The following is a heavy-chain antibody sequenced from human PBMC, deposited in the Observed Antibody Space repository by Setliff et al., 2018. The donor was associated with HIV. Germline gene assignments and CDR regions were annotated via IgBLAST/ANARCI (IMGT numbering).Heavy chain of an antibody. CDR1: GYTFIDKY. CDR2: IDPENDET. D-gene: IGHD2-8*01. Sequence: ASVKVSCKASGYTFIDKYMNWVRQAPGKGLHWMGCIDPENDETKYSQKFQVRFTMTADRSTDTAYMELSGLRSEDTAIYYCVLYSTGASRFDYWGQGTLVTVSS. J-gene: IGHJ4*02. CDR3: VLYSTGASRFDY. V-gene: IGHV1-69-2*01.